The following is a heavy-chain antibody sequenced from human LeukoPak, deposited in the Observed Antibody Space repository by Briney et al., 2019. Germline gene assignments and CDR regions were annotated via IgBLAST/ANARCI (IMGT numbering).Heavy chain of an antibody. D-gene: IGHD2-2*01. Sequence: GGSLRLSCAASGFTFSSYAMSWVRQAPGKGLEWVSTISGSGGSTYYADSVKGRFTISRDNSENTLSLQMNSLRADDTAVYYCARGYCSSINCYAFDIWGQGTMVTVSS. V-gene: IGHV3-23*01. CDR1: GFTFSSYA. CDR3: ARGYCSSINCYAFDI. J-gene: IGHJ3*02. CDR2: ISGSGGST.